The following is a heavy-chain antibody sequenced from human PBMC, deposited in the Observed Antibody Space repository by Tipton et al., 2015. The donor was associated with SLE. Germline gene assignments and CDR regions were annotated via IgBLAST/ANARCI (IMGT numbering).Heavy chain of an antibody. Sequence: LRLSCTVSGGSINNYYWSWIRQPPGKGLEWIGYIYYSGSTNYNPSLNGRVTMSADTSRNQLSLKLSSVTAADTAVYYCARELDTFDIWGQGTMVTVSS. CDR1: GGSINNYY. J-gene: IGHJ3*02. CDR2: IYYSGST. CDR3: ARELDTFDI. D-gene: IGHD1-1*01. V-gene: IGHV4-59*12.